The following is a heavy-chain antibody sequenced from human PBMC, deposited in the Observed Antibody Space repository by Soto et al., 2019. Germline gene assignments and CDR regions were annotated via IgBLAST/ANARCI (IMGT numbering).Heavy chain of an antibody. CDR2: ISTYNGNT. CDR3: ARGDYGDYDY. J-gene: IGHJ4*02. Sequence: QVQLVQSGAEVKKPGASVKVSCKASGYTFTNFGVSWVRQAPGQGLEWVGWISTYNGNTNCAQNLQDRVTMTTDTSTSTAYMDLRSLRSDDTAVYYCARGDYGDYDYWGQGTLVTVSS. V-gene: IGHV1-18*01. CDR1: GYTFTNFG. D-gene: IGHD4-17*01.